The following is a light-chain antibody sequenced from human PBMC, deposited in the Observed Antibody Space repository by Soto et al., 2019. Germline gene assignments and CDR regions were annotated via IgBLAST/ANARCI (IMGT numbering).Light chain of an antibody. J-gene: IGKJ1*01. CDR3: QQSYSRPRT. V-gene: IGKV1-39*01. CDR1: QSINNY. Sequence: IQLTQSPSSLSASVGDRVAITCRTSQSINNYLNWYQQKPGKAPKVLIYDATRLQSGVASRFSGGGSGTDFTLTISSLQPEDFATYYCQQSYSRPRTFGQGTKVDIK. CDR2: DAT.